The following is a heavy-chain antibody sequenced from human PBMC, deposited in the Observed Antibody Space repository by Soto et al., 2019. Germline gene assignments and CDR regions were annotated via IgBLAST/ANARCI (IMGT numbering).Heavy chain of an antibody. CDR3: AKDREVMVYATTFDY. CDR1: GFTFSSYA. Sequence: VGSLRLSCAASGFTFSSYAMSWVRQAPGKGLEWVSAISGSGGSTYYADSVKGRFTISRDNSKNTLYLQMNSLRAEDTAVYYCAKDREVMVYATTFDYWGQGTLVTVSS. D-gene: IGHD2-8*01. J-gene: IGHJ4*02. CDR2: ISGSGGST. V-gene: IGHV3-23*01.